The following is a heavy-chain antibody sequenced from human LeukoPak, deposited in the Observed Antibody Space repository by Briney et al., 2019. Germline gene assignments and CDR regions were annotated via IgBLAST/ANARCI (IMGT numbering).Heavy chain of an antibody. CDR2: IKLDGSEK. Sequence: GGSLRLSCVASGFTFGKYWMSWVRQAPGKGLVWVANIKLDGSEKNYVDSVKGRFTISRDNTKNSLYLQMISLRVEDTAVFYCARDQYDTWSRRGNFDSWGQGTLVIVSS. D-gene: IGHD3-3*01. V-gene: IGHV3-7*03. CDR3: ARDQYDTWSRRGNFDS. CDR1: GFTFGKYW. J-gene: IGHJ4*02.